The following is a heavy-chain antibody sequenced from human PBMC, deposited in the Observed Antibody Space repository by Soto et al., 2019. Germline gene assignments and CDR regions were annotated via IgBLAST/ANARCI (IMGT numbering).Heavy chain of an antibody. J-gene: IGHJ4*02. CDR3: ASDTRAVMVSGYDY. D-gene: IGHD3-10*01. CDR2: ISAYNGNT. Sequence: AAVNVSRKSAGYIFPSYGISRVRQAPGQGREGVGWISAYNGNTNYAQKVTGRVSMTMDTSTTKDYMDLSSLSSGDGAVSYFASDTRAVMVSGYDYWGQGTLVTVS. V-gene: IGHV1-18*01. CDR1: GYIFPSYG.